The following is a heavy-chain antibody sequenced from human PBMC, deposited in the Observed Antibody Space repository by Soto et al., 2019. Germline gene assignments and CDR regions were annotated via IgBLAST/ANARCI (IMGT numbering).Heavy chain of an antibody. Sequence: ETLSLTCGVYRGSFSGFYWSWVRQTPGGGLEWIGEINHSGTTNYNPSFQNRVTISVDKSTNNFSLKMTSVTAADAAVYYCARGRGYVYGSNFYGLDVWGQGTTVTVSS. CDR2: INHSGTT. D-gene: IGHD6-25*01. CDR1: RGSFSGFY. J-gene: IGHJ6*02. V-gene: IGHV4-34*01. CDR3: ARGRGYVYGSNFYGLDV.